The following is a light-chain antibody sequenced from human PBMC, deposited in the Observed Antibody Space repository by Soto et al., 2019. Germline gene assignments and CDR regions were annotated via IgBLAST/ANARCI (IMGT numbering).Light chain of an antibody. Sequence: QSVLTQPVSVSGSPGQSITISCTGTSSDVGAYDYVSWFQQHPGEAPKLMIYEVSNRPSGVSSRFSGSRSGNTASLTISGLQAEDEADYYCTSFTTSSTWVFGGGTKVTVL. CDR2: EVS. CDR3: TSFTTSSTWV. V-gene: IGLV2-14*01. CDR1: SSDVGAYDY. J-gene: IGLJ3*02.